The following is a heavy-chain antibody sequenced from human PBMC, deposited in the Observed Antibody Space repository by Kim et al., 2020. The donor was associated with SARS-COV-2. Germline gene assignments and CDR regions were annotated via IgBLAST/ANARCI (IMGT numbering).Heavy chain of an antibody. CDR2: ISYDGSNE. V-gene: IGHV3-30*18. CDR3: AKALLRGVNYYYYGMDV. CDR1: GFTFSTYS. J-gene: IGHJ6*02. D-gene: IGHD3-10*01. Sequence: GGSLRLSCAASGFTFSTYSMYWVRQAPGKGLEWVALISYDGSNEYYADSVKGRFTISRDNSKNTLYLQMNSLRAEDTALFYCAKALLRGVNYYYYGMDVWGQGTTVTVSS.